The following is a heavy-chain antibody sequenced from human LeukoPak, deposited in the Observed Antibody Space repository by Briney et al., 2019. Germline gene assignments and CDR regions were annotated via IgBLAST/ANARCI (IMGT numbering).Heavy chain of an antibody. D-gene: IGHD3-22*01. CDR2: IYTSGST. CDR1: GGSIRSGNSY. CDR3: ARENMFYHDSRGYYLSYYFDY. V-gene: IGHV4-61*02. J-gene: IGHJ4*02. Sequence: SQTLSLTCAVSGGSIRSGNSYWSWIRQPAGKGLEWIGRIYTSGSTKYNPSLKSRVTISIDTVKNQFSLELSSVTAADTAVYYCARENMFYHDSRGYYLSYYFDYWGQGTLVTVSS.